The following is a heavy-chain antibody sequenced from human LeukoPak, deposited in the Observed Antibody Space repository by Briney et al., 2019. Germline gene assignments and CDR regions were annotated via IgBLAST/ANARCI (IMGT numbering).Heavy chain of an antibody. V-gene: IGHV4-31*03. J-gene: IGHJ5*02. CDR2: IYYSGST. CDR1: GGSISSGGYY. D-gene: IGHD4-17*01. CDR3: ASFRSGYGDYGNWFDP. Sequence: SETLSLICTVSGGSISSGGYYWSWIRQHPGKGLEWIGYIYYSGSTYYNPSLKSRVTISVDTSKNQFSLKLSSVTAADTAVYYCASFRSGYGDYGNWFDPWGQGTLVTVSS.